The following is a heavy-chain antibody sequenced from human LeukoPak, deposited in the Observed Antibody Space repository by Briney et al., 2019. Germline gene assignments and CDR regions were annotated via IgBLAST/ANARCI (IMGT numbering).Heavy chain of an antibody. D-gene: IGHD6-6*01. V-gene: IGHV3-23*01. CDR2: ISGSGGST. Sequence: GGSLRLSCAASRFTFSSYAMTWVRQAPGKGLEWVSAISGSGGSTYYADSVKGRFTISRDNSKNTLYLQMNSLRADDTAVYYCAKDLEPSRAARNYMDVWGKGTTVTVSS. CDR1: RFTFSSYA. J-gene: IGHJ6*03. CDR3: AKDLEPSRAARNYMDV.